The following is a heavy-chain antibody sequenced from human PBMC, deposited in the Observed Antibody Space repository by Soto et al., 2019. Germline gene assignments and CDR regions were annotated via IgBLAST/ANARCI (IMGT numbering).Heavy chain of an antibody. V-gene: IGHV4-30-4*01. CDR1: GGSISSGDYY. Sequence: PSETLSLTCTVSGGSISSGDYYWCWIRQPPGKGLEWIGYIYYSGSTYYNPSLKSRVTISVDTSKNQFSLKLSSVTAADTAVYYCARDSPGDGYGMDVWGQGTTVTVSS. CDR3: ARDSPGDGYGMDV. CDR2: IYYSGST. D-gene: IGHD3-10*01. J-gene: IGHJ6*02.